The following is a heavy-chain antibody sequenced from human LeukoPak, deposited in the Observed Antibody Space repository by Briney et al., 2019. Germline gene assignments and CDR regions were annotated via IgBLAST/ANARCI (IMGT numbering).Heavy chain of an antibody. CDR1: GGSFSGYY. Sequence: SETLSLTCAVYGGSFSGYYWSWIRQPPGKGLEWIGEINHSGSTNYNPSLKSRVTISVDTSKNQFSLKLSSVTAADTAVYYCARGRGRDWGQGTLVTVSS. CDR2: INHSGST. D-gene: IGHD1-1*01. J-gene: IGHJ4*02. V-gene: IGHV4-34*01. CDR3: ARGRGRD.